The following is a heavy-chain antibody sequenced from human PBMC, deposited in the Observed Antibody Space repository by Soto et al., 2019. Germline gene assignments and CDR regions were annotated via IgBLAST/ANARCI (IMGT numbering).Heavy chain of an antibody. CDR3: ARGRGTLPLEY. J-gene: IGHJ4*02. CDR1: GDIFSRHG. D-gene: IGHD1-1*01. Sequence: QLVQSGAEVRKPGASVRVSCKASGDIFSRHGITWVRQAPGQGLEWMGWISPYTGDTKNAQRFEGRVTMTADTSTNTAYMEVGSLTSDDTAVFFCARGRGTLPLEYWGQGTLVTVSS. V-gene: IGHV1-18*01. CDR2: ISPYTGDT.